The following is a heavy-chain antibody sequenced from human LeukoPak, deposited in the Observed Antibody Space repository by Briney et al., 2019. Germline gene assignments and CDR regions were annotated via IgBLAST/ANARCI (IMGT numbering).Heavy chain of an antibody. J-gene: IGHJ4*02. V-gene: IGHV3-30*02. CDR2: IRYDGSNK. D-gene: IGHD2-2*01. CDR3: AKDRLRYCSSTSCHPFGY. CDR1: GFTFSSYG. Sequence: GGSLRLSCAAAGFTFSSYGMSWVRQAPGKGLEWVAFIRYDGSNKYYADSVKGRFTISRDNSKNTLYLQMNSLRAEDTAVYYCAKDRLRYCSSTSCHPFGYWGQGTLVTVSS.